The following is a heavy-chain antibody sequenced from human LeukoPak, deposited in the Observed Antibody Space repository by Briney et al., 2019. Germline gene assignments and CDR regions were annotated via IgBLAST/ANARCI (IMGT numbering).Heavy chain of an antibody. CDR2: INHSGST. CDR1: GGSFSGYY. Sequence: KTSETLSLTCAVYGGSFSGYYWSWIRQPPGKGLEWIGEINHSGSTNYNPSLKSRVTISVDTSKNQFSLKLSSVTAADTAVYYCARHPRYYYDSSRVNRGYFDYWGQGTLVTVSS. V-gene: IGHV4-34*01. CDR3: ARHPRYYYDSSRVNRGYFDY. D-gene: IGHD3-22*01. J-gene: IGHJ4*02.